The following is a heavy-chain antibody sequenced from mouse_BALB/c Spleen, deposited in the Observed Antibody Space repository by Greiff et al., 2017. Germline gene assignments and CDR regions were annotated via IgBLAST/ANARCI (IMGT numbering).Heavy chain of an antibody. V-gene: IGHV3-2*02. D-gene: IGHD1-1*01. CDR3: ARWDYYGYAMDY. CDR1: GYSITSDYA. CDR2: ISYSGST. Sequence: EVKLVESGPGLVKPSQSLSLTCTVTGYSITSDYAWNWIRQFPGNKLEWMGYISYSGSTSYNPSLKSRISITRDTSKNQFFLQLNSVTTEDTATYYCARWDYYGYAMDYWGQGTSVTVSS. J-gene: IGHJ4*01.